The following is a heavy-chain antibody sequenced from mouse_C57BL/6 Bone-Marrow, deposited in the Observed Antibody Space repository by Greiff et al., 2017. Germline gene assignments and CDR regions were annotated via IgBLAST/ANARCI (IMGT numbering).Heavy chain of an antibody. J-gene: IGHJ1*03. D-gene: IGHD3-3*01. V-gene: IGHV1-81*01. Sequence: QVQLQQSGAELARPGASVKLSCKASGYTFTSYGLSWVKQRTGQGLEWIGEIYPRSGNTYYNEKFKGKDTRTEDKSSRTAYMELRSLTSEDSAVYFCARREGDYFDVWGTGTTVTVSS. CDR2: IYPRSGNT. CDR3: ARREGDYFDV. CDR1: GYTFTSYG.